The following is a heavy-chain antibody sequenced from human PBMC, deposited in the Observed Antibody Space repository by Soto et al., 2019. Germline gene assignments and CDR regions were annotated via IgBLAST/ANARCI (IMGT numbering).Heavy chain of an antibody. CDR1: GYTFTSYY. V-gene: IGHV1-46*03. Sequence: ASVKVSCKASGYTFTSYYMHWVRQAPGQGLEWMGIINPSGGSTSYAQKFQGRVTMTRDTSTSTVYMELSSLRSEDTAVYYCARVHVDIVATIDYGEEGYYFDYWGQGTLVTVSS. CDR3: ARVHVDIVATIDYGEEGYYFDY. J-gene: IGHJ4*02. D-gene: IGHD5-12*01. CDR2: INPSGGST.